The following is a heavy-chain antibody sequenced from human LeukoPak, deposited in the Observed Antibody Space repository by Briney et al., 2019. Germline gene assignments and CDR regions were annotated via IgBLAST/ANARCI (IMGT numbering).Heavy chain of an antibody. V-gene: IGHV7-4-1*02. J-gene: IGHJ4*02. CDR3: AREPGYSYGSAALDY. CDR2: INTNTGNP. CDR1: GYTFTKEA. D-gene: IGHD5-18*01. Sequence: VASVKVSCKAFGYTFTKEAISWVRQAPGQGLEWMGWINTNTGNPTYAQGFTGRFVFSLDTSVSTAYLQISSLKAEDTAVYYCAREPGYSYGSAALDYWGQGTLVTVSS.